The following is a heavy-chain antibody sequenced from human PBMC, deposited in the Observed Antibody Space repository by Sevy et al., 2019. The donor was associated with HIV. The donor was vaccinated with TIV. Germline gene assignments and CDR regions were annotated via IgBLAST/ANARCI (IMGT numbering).Heavy chain of an antibody. J-gene: IGHJ5*02. CDR1: GFTFSDYY. D-gene: IGHD6-19*01. CDR2: ISGSGDTI. CDR3: ARDPRAVAGTEWFDP. V-gene: IGHV3-11*01. Sequence: GGSLRLSCAASGFTFSDYYMSWVRQAPGKGLELISYISGSGDTIYYADSVKGRFTISRDNAKNSLYRQMSSLRTEDTAVCNCARDPRAVAGTEWFDPWGQGTLVTVSS.